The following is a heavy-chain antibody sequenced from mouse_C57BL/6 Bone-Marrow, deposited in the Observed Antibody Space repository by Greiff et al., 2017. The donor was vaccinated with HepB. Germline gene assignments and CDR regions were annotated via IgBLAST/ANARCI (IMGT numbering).Heavy chain of an antibody. J-gene: IGHJ3*01. D-gene: IGHD3-3*01. CDR3: ARGGLFAY. CDR1: GYTFTSYG. CDR2: IYPRSGNT. V-gene: IGHV1-81*01. Sequence: QVHVKQSGAELARPGASVKLSCKASGYTFTSYGISWVKQSTGQGLEWIGEIYPRSGNTYYNEKFKGKATLTADKSSSTAYMELRSLTSEDSAVYFCARGGLFAYWGQGTLVTVSA.